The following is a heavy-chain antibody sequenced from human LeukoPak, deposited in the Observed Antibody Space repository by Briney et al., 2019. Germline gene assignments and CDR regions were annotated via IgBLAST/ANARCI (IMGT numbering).Heavy chain of an antibody. Sequence: NTSETLSLTCTVSGGSISSGGYHWSWIRQPPGKGLEWIGYIYYSGSTNYNPSLKSRVTISVDTSKNQFSLKLSSVTAADTAVYYCAAEPPNYYYDSSGPSGGFAFDIWGQGTMVTVSS. D-gene: IGHD3-22*01. CDR1: GGSISSGGYH. CDR2: IYYSGST. V-gene: IGHV4-61*08. J-gene: IGHJ3*02. CDR3: AAEPPNYYYDSSGPSGGFAFDI.